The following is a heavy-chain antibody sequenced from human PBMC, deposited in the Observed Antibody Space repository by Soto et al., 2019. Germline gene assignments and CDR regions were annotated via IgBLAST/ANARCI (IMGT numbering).Heavy chain of an antibody. CDR2: IHPSGGGT. CDR3: ARGGHIAVVTASFDN. V-gene: IGHV1-46*02. Sequence: QVQLVQSGAEVRKPGASVKVSCKPSGYTFNTYYLHWLRQAPGQALEWMGVIHPSGGGTTYAQKFLVRVPVTRDTSTTTVFMELSSLRSDDTAVYYCARGGHIAVVTASFDNWGQGTLVTVSS. J-gene: IGHJ4*02. D-gene: IGHD2-21*02. CDR1: GYTFNTYY.